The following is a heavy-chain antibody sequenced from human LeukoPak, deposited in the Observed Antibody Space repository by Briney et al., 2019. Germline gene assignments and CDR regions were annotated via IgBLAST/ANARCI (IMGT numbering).Heavy chain of an antibody. J-gene: IGHJ5*02. D-gene: IGHD3-10*01. CDR2: INHSGST. CDR1: GGSFSGYY. Sequence: PSETLSLTCAVYGGSFSGYYWSWIRQPPGKGLEWIGEINHSGSTNYNPSLKSRVTISVDTSKNQFSLKLSSVTAADTAVYYCAREGGRITMVRGVISWGQGTLVTVSS. CDR3: AREGGRITMVRGVIS. V-gene: IGHV4-34*01.